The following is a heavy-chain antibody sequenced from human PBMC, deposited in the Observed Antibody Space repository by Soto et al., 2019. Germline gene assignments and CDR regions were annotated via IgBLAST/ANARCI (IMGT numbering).Heavy chain of an antibody. CDR2: ISSSSSTI. J-gene: IGHJ3*02. CDR1: GFPFSSYS. CDR3: ATFVVVAAIAAFDI. Sequence: GGSLRLSCAASGFPFSSYSMNWVRQAPGKGLELVSYISSSSSTIYYADSVKGRFTISRDNAKNSLYLQMNSLRDEDTAVYYCATFVVVAAIAAFDIWGQGTMVTVSS. D-gene: IGHD2-15*01. V-gene: IGHV3-48*02.